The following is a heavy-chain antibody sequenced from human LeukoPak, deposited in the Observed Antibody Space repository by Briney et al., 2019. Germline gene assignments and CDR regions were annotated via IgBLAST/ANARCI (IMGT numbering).Heavy chain of an antibody. J-gene: IGHJ4*02. Sequence: GGSLRLSCAASGFTFRSYWMHWVRQAPGKGLVWVSRINGDGSSTSYADSVKGRFTISRDNAKNTLYLQMNSLRAEDTAVYYCARDGQWLVRSPLDYWGQGTLVTVSS. CDR3: ARDGQWLVRSPLDY. D-gene: IGHD6-19*01. CDR1: GFTFRSYW. V-gene: IGHV3-74*01. CDR2: INGDGSST.